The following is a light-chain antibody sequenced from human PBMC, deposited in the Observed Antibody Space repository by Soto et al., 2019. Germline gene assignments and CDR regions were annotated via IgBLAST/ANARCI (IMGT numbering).Light chain of an antibody. J-gene: IGLJ3*02. CDR3: QSQDGSLSVSV. V-gene: IGLV1-40*01. CDR1: NSNIGAGYD. CDR2: GNN. Sequence: QSVLTQPPSVSGAPGQRVTISCTGSNSNIGAGYDVHWYQQLPRIAPKLLIYGNNIRPSGVPDRFSGSKFATSAYLTISGLQAEDEAEHYCQSQDGSLSVSVFGGGTKVTVL.